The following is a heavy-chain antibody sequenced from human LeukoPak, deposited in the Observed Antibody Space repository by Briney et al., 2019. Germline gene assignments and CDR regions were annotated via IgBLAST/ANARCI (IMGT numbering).Heavy chain of an antibody. CDR2: ISSSGSTI. V-gene: IGHV3-11*04. CDR3: AREYSGYYNWAAFDI. D-gene: IGHD3-22*01. Sequence: PGGSLRLSCAASGFTFSDYYMSWIRQAPGKGLEGGSYISSSGSTIYYADSVKGRFTISRDNAKNSLYLQMNSLRAEDTAVYYCAREYSGYYNWAAFDIWGQGTMVTVSS. J-gene: IGHJ3*02. CDR1: GFTFSDYY.